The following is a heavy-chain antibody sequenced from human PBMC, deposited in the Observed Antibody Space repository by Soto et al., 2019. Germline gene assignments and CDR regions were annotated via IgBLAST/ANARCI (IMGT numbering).Heavy chain of an antibody. CDR2: IWYDGSNK. Sequence: GSLRLSCAASGFTFSSYGMHWVRQAPGKGLEWVAVIWYDGSNKYYADSVKGRFTISRDNSKNTLYLQMNSLRAEDTAVYYCARDSIVVGLFDYWGQGTLVTVSS. J-gene: IGHJ4*02. CDR1: GFTFSSYG. CDR3: ARDSIVVGLFDY. V-gene: IGHV3-33*01. D-gene: IGHD3-22*01.